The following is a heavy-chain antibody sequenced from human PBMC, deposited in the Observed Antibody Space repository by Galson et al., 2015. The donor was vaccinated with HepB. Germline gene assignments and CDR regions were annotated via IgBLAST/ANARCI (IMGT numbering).Heavy chain of an antibody. V-gene: IGHV6-1*01. CDR2: TYYRSKWYN. Sequence: CAISGDSVSSNSAAWNWIRQSPSRGLEWLGRTYYRSKWYNDYAVSVKSRITINPDTSKNQFSLQLNSVTPEDTAVYYCARVVPAAILGIGYYYYMDVWGKGTTVTVSS. D-gene: IGHD2-2*01. CDR1: GDSVSSNSAA. CDR3: ARVVPAAILGIGYYYYMDV. J-gene: IGHJ6*03.